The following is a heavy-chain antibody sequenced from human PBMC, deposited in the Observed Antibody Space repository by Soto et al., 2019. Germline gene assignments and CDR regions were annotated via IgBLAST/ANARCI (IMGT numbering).Heavy chain of an antibody. CDR1: GGTFSSYA. D-gene: IGHD3-22*01. CDR2: IIPIFGTA. J-gene: IGHJ5*02. V-gene: IGHV1-69*12. CDR3: AREKGYYDSSGCITRMFGP. Sequence: QVQLVQSGAEVKKPGSSVKVSCKASGGTFSSYAISWARQAPGQGLEWMGGIIPIFGTANYAQKFQGRVTITADESTSTAYMELSSLRAEDTAVYYCAREKGYYDSSGCITRMFGPWGQGTLVTVSS.